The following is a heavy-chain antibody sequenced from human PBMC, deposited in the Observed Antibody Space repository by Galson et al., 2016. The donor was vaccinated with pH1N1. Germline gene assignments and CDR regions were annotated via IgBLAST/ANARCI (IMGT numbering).Heavy chain of an antibody. CDR1: GFTFKNYD. Sequence: SLRLSCAASGFTFKNYDMTWVRQAPWKGLEWVSALSGSGSSTYYGDSVRGRFTISRDNPKNTLYLQMNTLKVDDTAVYYCAKDYRESTPSARAFDIWGQGTLVTVSS. CDR3: AKDYRESTPSARAFDI. J-gene: IGHJ3*02. D-gene: IGHD2-15*01. V-gene: IGHV3-23*01. CDR2: LSGSGSST.